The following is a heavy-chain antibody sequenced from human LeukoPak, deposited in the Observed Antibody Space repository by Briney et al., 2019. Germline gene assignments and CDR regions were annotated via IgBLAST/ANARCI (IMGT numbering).Heavy chain of an antibody. J-gene: IGHJ5*02. V-gene: IGHV5-51*01. CDR2: IYPGYSDA. CDR1: GYKLTNNW. Sequence: GESLKISCKISGYKLTNNWIGWVRQVPGKGLEWMGLIYPGYSDAKYSPSFQGQVTLSVDASISTAYLQLSGLRASDTAIYYCARLALTSSLDHWGQGTLVTVSS. D-gene: IGHD6-13*01. CDR3: ARLALTSSLDH.